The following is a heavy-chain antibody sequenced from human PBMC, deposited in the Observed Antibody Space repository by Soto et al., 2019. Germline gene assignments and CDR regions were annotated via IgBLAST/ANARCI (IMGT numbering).Heavy chain of an antibody. CDR2: IRGSGGRT. V-gene: IGHV3-23*01. Sequence: PGGSLRLSCEASGFTFSMYAMSWVRQPPGKGLEWVSGIRGSGGRTYYADSVKGRFTTSRDNSKKTLYVQMNSLRAEDTAVYYCAKDRELWSGDYSGYFDXWGRGTLVTVSX. CDR1: GFTFSMYA. CDR3: AKDRELWSGDYSGYFDX. J-gene: IGHJ2*01. D-gene: IGHD3-3*01.